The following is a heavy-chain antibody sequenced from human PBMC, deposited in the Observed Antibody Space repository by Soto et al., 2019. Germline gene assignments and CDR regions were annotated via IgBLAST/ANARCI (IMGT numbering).Heavy chain of an antibody. CDR3: ARGPWSFPHSYGMDV. D-gene: IGHD2-8*02. J-gene: IGHJ6*02. Sequence: QVQLVQSGAEVKKPGASVKVSCKASGYTFTSYDINWVRQATGQGLEWMGWMNPNSGNTGYAQKFQGRVTITRNTSIRTAYMELRSLSSEDTAVYYCARGPWSFPHSYGMDVWGQGTTVTVSS. V-gene: IGHV1-8*01. CDR1: GYTFTSYD. CDR2: MNPNSGNT.